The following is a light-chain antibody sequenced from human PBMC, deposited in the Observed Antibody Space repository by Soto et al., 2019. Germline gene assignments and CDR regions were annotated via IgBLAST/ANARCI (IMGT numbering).Light chain of an antibody. J-gene: IGKJ1*01. Sequence: EFVLTQSPATLSVSPGERATLSCRASQSLSSNLAWYQQKPGQAPRLLIYGASTRATGIPARFSGSGSGTEFTLTISSLQSQDFAVYYCQQYDTWPRTFGQGTKVDIK. CDR2: GAS. CDR1: QSLSSN. CDR3: QQYDTWPRT. V-gene: IGKV3-15*01.